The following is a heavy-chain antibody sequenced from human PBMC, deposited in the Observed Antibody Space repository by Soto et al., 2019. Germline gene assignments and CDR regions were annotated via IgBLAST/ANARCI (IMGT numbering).Heavy chain of an antibody. CDR3: ARDASPGYFDY. CDR1: GYTLVSYY. J-gene: IGHJ4*02. CDR2: IDPSGGST. V-gene: IGHV1-46*01. Sequence: QVQLVQSGAEVKKPGASVKVSCKASGYTLVSYYVQWVRQAPGQGLEWMGTIDPSGGSTTYAQNFQGRVTMTRDMSTTIVYMELSSLKSEDTAVYYCARDASPGYFDYWGQGTLVTVSS.